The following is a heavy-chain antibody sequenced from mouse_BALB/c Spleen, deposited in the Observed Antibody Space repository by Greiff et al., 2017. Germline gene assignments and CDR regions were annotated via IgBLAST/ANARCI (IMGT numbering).Heavy chain of an antibody. D-gene: IGHD1-2*01. J-gene: IGHJ3*01. Sequence: VQLQQSGAELVRPGVSVKISCKGSGYTFTDYAMHWVKQSHAKSLEWIGVISTYYGDASYNQKFKGKATMTVDKSSSTAYMELARLTSEDSAIYYCARHGSSAWFAYWGQGTLVTVSA. CDR1: GYTFTDYA. CDR3: ARHGSSAWFAY. V-gene: IGHV1S137*01. CDR2: ISTYYGDA.